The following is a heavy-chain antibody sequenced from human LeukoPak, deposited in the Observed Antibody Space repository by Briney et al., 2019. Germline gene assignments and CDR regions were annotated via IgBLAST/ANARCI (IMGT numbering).Heavy chain of an antibody. V-gene: IGHV4-61*02. CDR1: GGSIRSGSYS. J-gene: IGHJ3*02. CDR2: IYTSWNS. Sequence: PSETLSLTCTVSGGSIRSGSYSWSWIRQPAGKGQEWIGRIYTSWNSNHNPSLKSRVAMSVDTSKNQFSLKLSSVTAADTAVYYCARERGPNAAFDIWGQGTMVIVSS. CDR3: ARERGPNAAFDI.